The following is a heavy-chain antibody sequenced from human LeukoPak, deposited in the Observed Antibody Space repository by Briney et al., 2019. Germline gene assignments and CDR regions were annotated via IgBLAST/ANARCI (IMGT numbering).Heavy chain of an antibody. J-gene: IGHJ5*02. CDR1: GFTFSSYA. CDR3: AKGLEYSSSSLPNWFDP. CDR2: ISGSGGST. D-gene: IGHD6-6*01. V-gene: IGHV3-23*01. Sequence: TGGSLRLSCAASGFTFSSYAMSWVRQAPGKGLEWVSAISGSGGSTYYADSVKGRFTISRDNSKNTLYLQMNSLRAEDTAVYYCAKGLEYSSSSLPNWFDPWGQGTLVTVSS.